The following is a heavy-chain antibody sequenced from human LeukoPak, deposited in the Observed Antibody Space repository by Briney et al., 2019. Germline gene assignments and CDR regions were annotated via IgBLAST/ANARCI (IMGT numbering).Heavy chain of an antibody. D-gene: IGHD6-19*01. J-gene: IGHJ5*02. Sequence: GASVKVSCKASGYTFTGYYMHWVRQAPGQGLEWMGWINPNSGGTNYAQKFQGRVTMTRDTSISTAYMELSRLRSDDTAVYYCARLSHHSGGWYGGWFDPWGQGTLVTVSS. CDR2: INPNSGGT. CDR1: GYTFTGYY. V-gene: IGHV1-2*02. CDR3: ARLSHHSGGWYGGWFDP.